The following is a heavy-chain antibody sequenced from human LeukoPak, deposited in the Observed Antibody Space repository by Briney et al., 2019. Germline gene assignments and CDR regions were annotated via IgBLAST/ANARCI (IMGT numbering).Heavy chain of an antibody. D-gene: IGHD4-17*01. CDR2: NIPIFGTA. V-gene: IGHV1-69*13. Sequence: VASVKVSCKASGGTFSSYAISWVRQAPGQGLEWMGGNIPIFGTANYAQKFQGRVTITADESTSTAYMELSSLRSEDTAVYYCARGGHYGDYGNWFDPWGQGTLVVVSS. CDR1: GGTFSSYA. J-gene: IGHJ5*02. CDR3: ARGGHYGDYGNWFDP.